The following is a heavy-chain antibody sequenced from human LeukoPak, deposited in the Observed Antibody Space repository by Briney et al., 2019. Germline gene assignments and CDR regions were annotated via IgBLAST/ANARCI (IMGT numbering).Heavy chain of an antibody. D-gene: IGHD6-13*01. CDR1: GGSISSYY. Sequence: SETLSLTCTVSGGSISSYYWSWIRQPPGKGLEWLGYIYYSGSTNYNPSLKSRVTISVDTSKNQFSLKLSSVTAADTAVYYCARENLEGQYSSRFDPWGQGTLVTVSS. V-gene: IGHV4-59*01. CDR2: IYYSGST. J-gene: IGHJ5*02. CDR3: ARENLEGQYSSRFDP.